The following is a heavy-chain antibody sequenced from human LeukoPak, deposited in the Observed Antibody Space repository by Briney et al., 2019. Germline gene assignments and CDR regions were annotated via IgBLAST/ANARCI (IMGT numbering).Heavy chain of an antibody. D-gene: IGHD3-16*01. V-gene: IGHV4-4*07. Sequence: SETLSLTCTVSGGSISSYYWTWIRQPAGKGLEWIGHIYTSGTTHYNPSLKSRVTISVDTSKNQFSLKLSSVTAADTAVYYCARAPTWSGGGYWGQGTLVTVSS. CDR2: IYTSGTT. J-gene: IGHJ4*02. CDR3: ARAPTWSGGGY. CDR1: GGSISSYY.